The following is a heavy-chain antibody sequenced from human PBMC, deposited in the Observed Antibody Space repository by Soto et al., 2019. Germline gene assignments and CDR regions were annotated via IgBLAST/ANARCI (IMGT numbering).Heavy chain of an antibody. V-gene: IGHV1-18*01. CDR2: ISAYNGNT. J-gene: IGHJ6*02. CDR3: ARDPHSSSWWDYYYYGMDV. CDR1: GYTFTSYG. Sequence: ASVKVSCKASGYTFTSYGISWVRQAPGQGLEWMGWISAYNGNTNYAQKLQGRVTMTTDTSTSTAYMELRSLRSDDTAVYYCARDPHSSSWWDYYYYGMDVWGQGTTVTVSS. D-gene: IGHD6-13*01.